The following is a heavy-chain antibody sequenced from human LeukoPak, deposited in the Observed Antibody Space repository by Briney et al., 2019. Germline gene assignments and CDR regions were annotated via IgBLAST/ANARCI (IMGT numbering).Heavy chain of an antibody. V-gene: IGHV1-46*01. CDR3: ARITSPARRGRPLVAAAATPFDY. CDR2: INPGGGRT. D-gene: IGHD2-15*01. J-gene: IGHJ4*02. CDR1: GYTLTDYY. Sequence: SVKLSCKVSGYTLTDYYVRWVRRAPGLGREWMGVINPGGGRTTYAQKFQDTVNTTRDKSTSTVYMELSGLTSADTAVYFCARITSPARRGRPLVAAAATPFDYWGQRTLVTVSS.